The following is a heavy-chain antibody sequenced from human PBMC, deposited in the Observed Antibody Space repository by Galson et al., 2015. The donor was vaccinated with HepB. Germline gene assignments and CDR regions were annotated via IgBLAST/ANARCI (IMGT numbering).Heavy chain of an antibody. D-gene: IGHD2-21*01. V-gene: IGHV3-48*02. Sequence: SLRLSCAASGFTFSSYSMNWFRQAPGKGLEWVSYISGSSGTIYYADSVRGRFTVSRDNAKNSLYLEMNSLRDEDTAVYYCARDCDGGYGSDYWGQGTLVTVSS. J-gene: IGHJ4*02. CDR3: ARDCDGGYGSDY. CDR1: GFTFSSYS. CDR2: ISGSSGTI.